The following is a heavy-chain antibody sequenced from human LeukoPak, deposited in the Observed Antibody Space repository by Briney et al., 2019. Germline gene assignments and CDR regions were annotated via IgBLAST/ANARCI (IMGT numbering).Heavy chain of an antibody. V-gene: IGHV1-2*02. CDR2: ISPNSVGT. CDR3: AGDFGGAMISDWLDR. J-gene: IGHJ5*02. Sequence: APVKVSCKASGYTFTSYFMHWVREAPVQGLERMGWISPNSVGTNYTQKFHSKVTLTRETSISTPYIGMIKLRANNTALDYCAGDFGGAMISDWLDRWGQGTLVTVSS. CDR1: GYTFTSYF. D-gene: IGHD3-16*01.